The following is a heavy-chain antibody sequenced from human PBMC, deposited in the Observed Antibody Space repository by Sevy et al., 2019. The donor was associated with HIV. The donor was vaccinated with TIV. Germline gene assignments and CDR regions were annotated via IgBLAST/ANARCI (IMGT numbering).Heavy chain of an antibody. V-gene: IGHV1-24*01. CDR3: VTPPLYCSGGSCYSENAFDI. Sequence: ASVKVSCKVSGYTLTELSMHWVRQAPGKGLEWMGGFDPEDGETIYAQKFQGRVTMTEDTSTDTAYMELSSLRSEDTAVYYCVTPPLYCSGGSCYSENAFDIWGQGTMVTVSS. CDR2: FDPEDGET. D-gene: IGHD2-15*01. CDR1: GYTLTELS. J-gene: IGHJ3*02.